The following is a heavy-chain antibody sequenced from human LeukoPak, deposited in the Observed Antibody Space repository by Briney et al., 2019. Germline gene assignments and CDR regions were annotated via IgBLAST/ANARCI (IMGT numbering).Heavy chain of an antibody. CDR1: GYTFTGYY. J-gene: IGHJ6*03. D-gene: IGHD6-13*01. V-gene: IGHV1-2*02. CDR2: INPNSGGT. Sequence: ASVKVSCKASGYTFTGYYMHWVRQAPGQGLDWMGWINPNSGGTNYAQKFQGRVTMTRDTSISTAYMELSRLRSDDTAVYYCAKAAAGSQHSYYYYYYLDVWGTGTTVTISS. CDR3: AKAAAGSQHSYYYYYYLDV.